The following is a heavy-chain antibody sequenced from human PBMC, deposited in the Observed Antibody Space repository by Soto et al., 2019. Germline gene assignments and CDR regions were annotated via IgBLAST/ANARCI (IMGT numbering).Heavy chain of an antibody. CDR1: GFTFSSYS. D-gene: IGHD6-13*01. V-gene: IGHV3-21*01. Sequence: GGSLRLSCAASGFTFSSYSMNWVRQAPGKGLEWVSSISSSSSYIYYADSVKGRFTISRDNAKNSLYLQMNSLRAEDTAVYYCAREEHLAAAGYYYYYYYMDVWGKGTTVTVSS. CDR2: ISSSSSYI. J-gene: IGHJ6*03. CDR3: AREEHLAAAGYYYYYYYMDV.